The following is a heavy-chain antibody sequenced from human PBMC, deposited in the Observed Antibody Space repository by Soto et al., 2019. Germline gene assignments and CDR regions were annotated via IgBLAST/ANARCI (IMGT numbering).Heavy chain of an antibody. V-gene: IGHV1-69*01. CDR3: TRVLGYTFEPGKTRYYAMDV. D-gene: IGHD5-18*01. J-gene: IGHJ6*02. Sequence: QVQLVQSGAEVKKPGSSVTVSCKTSGGTFSKDAINWVRQAPGQGLEWMGLLIPVFGSPIYAQKFQGRIRITADESTSTGFMDLSSLRSEDTAVYYCTRVLGYTFEPGKTRYYAMDVWAHGTTVSVSS. CDR2: LIPVFGSP. CDR1: GGTFSKDA.